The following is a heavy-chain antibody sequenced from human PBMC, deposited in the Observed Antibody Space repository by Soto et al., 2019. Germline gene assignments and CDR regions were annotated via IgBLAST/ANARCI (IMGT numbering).Heavy chain of an antibody. CDR1: NGSITSGNW. D-gene: IGHD3-16*01. CDR3: ARVWGALAPIAGWFGP. CDR2: IYQTGST. J-gene: IGHJ5*02. V-gene: IGHV4-4*02. Sequence: QVQLQESGPGLVKPSGTLSLTCAVSNGSITSGNWWSWVRQPPGKGLEWIGDIYQTGSTNYNPSLRSRVMISVDKSKNNFSLRLSSVTAADTAVYFCARVWGALAPIAGWFGPWGRGILVTVSS.